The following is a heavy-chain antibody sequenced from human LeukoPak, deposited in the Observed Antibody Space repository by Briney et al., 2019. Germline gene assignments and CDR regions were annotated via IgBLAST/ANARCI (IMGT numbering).Heavy chain of an antibody. J-gene: IGHJ4*02. Sequence: SETLSLTCTVSGGSISNYYWSWIRQPAGKGLEWIGRIYTSGTTHYNPSLKSRVTISVDTSKNQFSLKLSSVTAADTAVYYCARRQYYYGSGIQYWGQGTLVTVSS. V-gene: IGHV4-4*07. D-gene: IGHD3-10*01. CDR3: ARRQYYYGSGIQY. CDR2: IYTSGTT. CDR1: GGSISNYY.